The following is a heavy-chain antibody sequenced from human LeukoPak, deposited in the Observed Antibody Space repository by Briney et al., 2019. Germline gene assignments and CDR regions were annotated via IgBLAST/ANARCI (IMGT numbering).Heavy chain of an antibody. Sequence: ASVKVSCKVSGYTLTELSMHWVRQAPGKGLEWRGGFDPEDGETIYAQKFQGRVTMTEDTSTDTAYMELSSLRAEDTAVYYCATKLRGYSGYDSYWYFDLWGRGTLVTVSS. D-gene: IGHD5-12*01. V-gene: IGHV1-24*01. CDR1: GYTLTELS. CDR2: FDPEDGET. J-gene: IGHJ2*01. CDR3: ATKLRGYSGYDSYWYFDL.